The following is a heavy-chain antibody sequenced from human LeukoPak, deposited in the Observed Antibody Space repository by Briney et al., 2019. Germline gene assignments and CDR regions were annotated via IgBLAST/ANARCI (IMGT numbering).Heavy chain of an antibody. CDR1: GYTFTGYY. CDR2: INPNSGGT. Sequence: ASVKVSCKASGYTFTGYYMHWVRQAPGQGLEWMGWINPNSGGTNYAQKFQGRVTMTRDTSISTAYMELSRLRSDDTAVYYCARRESNYYGSGSYYNPNPSGMDVWGQGTTVTVSS. CDR3: ARRESNYYGSGSYYNPNPSGMDV. D-gene: IGHD3-10*01. V-gene: IGHV1-2*02. J-gene: IGHJ6*02.